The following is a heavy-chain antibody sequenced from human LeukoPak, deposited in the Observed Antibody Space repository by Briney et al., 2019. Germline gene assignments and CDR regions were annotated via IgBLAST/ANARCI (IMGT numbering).Heavy chain of an antibody. CDR2: IYYSGST. Sequence: SETLSLTCTVSGGSISSSSYYWGWIRQPPGKGLEWIGSIYYSGSTYYNPSLKSRVTISVDTSKNQFSLKLSSVTAADTAVYYCARLIMVRGVIITGYFDYWGQGTLVTVSS. CDR3: ARLIMVRGVIITGYFDY. J-gene: IGHJ4*02. CDR1: GGSISSSSYY. V-gene: IGHV4-39*07. D-gene: IGHD3-10*01.